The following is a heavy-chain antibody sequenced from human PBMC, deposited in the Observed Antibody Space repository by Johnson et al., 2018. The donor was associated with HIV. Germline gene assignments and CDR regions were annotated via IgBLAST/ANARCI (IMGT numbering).Heavy chain of an antibody. CDR2: ISCSGSTI. Sequence: EQLVESGGGLVQSGKSLRLSCAASRFTFANYGMHWVRQAPGKGLEWFSYISCSGSTIYYADSVKGRFTISRDNSQTTLYLQMNSLRAEDTAVYYCARDGLELVTRGSFEVWGQGTVVTVSS. J-gene: IGHJ3*01. CDR3: ARDGLELVTRGSFEV. V-gene: IGHV3-48*01. D-gene: IGHD1-7*01. CDR1: RFTFANYG.